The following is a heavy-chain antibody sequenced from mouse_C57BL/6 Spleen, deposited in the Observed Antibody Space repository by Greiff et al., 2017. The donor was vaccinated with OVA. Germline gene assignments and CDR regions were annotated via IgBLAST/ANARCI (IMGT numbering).Heavy chain of an antibody. CDR3: TRFVTGTLFDY. D-gene: IGHD4-1*01. CDR1: GYTFTDYE. J-gene: IGHJ2*01. Sequence: QVQLQQSGAELVRPGASVTLSCKASGYTFTDYEMHWVKQTPVHGLEWIGAIDPETGGTAYNQKFKGKAILTADKSSSTAYMELRSLTSEDSAVYYCTRFVTGTLFDYWGQGTTLTVSS. CDR2: IDPETGGT. V-gene: IGHV1-15*01.